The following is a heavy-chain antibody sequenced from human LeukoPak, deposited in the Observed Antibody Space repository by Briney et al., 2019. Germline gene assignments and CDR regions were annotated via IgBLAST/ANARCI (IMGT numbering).Heavy chain of an antibody. CDR3: ARDRFCSGGSCTSYFDY. D-gene: IGHD2-15*01. CDR1: GYTFTGYY. V-gene: IGHV1-2*02. CDR2: INPNSGGT. Sequence: GASVKVSCKASGYTFTGYYMHWVRQAPGQGLEWMGWINPNSGGTNYAQKFQGRVTMTRDTSISTAYMELSRLRSDDTAVYYCARDRFCSGGSCTSYFDYWGQGTLVTVSS. J-gene: IGHJ4*02.